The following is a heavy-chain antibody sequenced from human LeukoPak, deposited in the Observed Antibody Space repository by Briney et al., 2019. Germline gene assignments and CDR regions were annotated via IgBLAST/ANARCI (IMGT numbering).Heavy chain of an antibody. CDR3: ARAKRELFWGDY. Sequence: PGGSLRLSCAASGFTFSSYGMHWVRQAPGKGLEWVAVIWYDGSNKYYADSVKGRFTISRDNSKNTLYLQMNSLRAEDTAVYYCARAKRELFWGDYWGQGTLVTVSS. CDR2: IWYDGSNK. V-gene: IGHV3-33*01. J-gene: IGHJ4*02. D-gene: IGHD3-3*02. CDR1: GFTFSSYG.